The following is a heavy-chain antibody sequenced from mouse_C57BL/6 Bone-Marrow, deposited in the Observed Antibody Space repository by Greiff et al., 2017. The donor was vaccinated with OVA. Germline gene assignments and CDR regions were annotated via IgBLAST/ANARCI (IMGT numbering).Heavy chain of an antibody. Sequence: VQLKQPGPELVKPGASVKISCKASGYSFTDYHMNWVKQSNGKSLEWIGVINPNYGTTSYNQKFKGKATLTVDPSSSTAYRQLNSLTSEDSAVYYGARRLTTVVATEDAMDYWGQGTSVTVSS. CDR2: INPNYGTT. J-gene: IGHJ4*01. V-gene: IGHV1-39*01. D-gene: IGHD1-1*01. CDR1: GYSFTDYH. CDR3: ARRLTTVVATEDAMDY.